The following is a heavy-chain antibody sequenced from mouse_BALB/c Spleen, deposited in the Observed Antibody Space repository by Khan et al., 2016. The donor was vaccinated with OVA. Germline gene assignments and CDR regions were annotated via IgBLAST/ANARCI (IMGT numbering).Heavy chain of an antibody. J-gene: IGHJ2*01. CDR3: ARDRIDY. Sequence: QVQLKQSGAEQAKPGASVKMSCKTSGYTFSSYWMHWVKQRPGQGLEWIGYINPTSGYTEYNEKFKDKATLSADKSSSTAYMQLTSLTSEDSAVYYCARDRIDYWGKGTTLTVSS. CDR2: INPTSGYT. V-gene: IGHV1-7*01. CDR1: GYTFSSYW.